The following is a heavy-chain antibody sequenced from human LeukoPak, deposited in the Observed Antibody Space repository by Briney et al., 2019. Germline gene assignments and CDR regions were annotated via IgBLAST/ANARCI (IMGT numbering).Heavy chain of an antibody. CDR3: ARSSGSTWYLADY. CDR1: GFTFSSYG. CDR2: ISYDGSNK. D-gene: IGHD6-13*01. V-gene: IGHV3-30*03. J-gene: IGHJ4*02. Sequence: GGSLRLSCAASGFTFSSYGMHWVRQAPGKGLEWVAFISYDGSNKYYADSVKGRFTISRDNSKNTLYLQMGSLRAEDMAVYYCARSSGSTWYLADYWGQGTLVTVSS.